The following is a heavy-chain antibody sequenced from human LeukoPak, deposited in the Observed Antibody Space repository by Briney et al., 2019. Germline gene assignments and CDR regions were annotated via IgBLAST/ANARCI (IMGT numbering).Heavy chain of an antibody. CDR1: GFTFSSYT. J-gene: IGHJ4*02. V-gene: IGHV3-23*01. CDR3: EKGLLLWFGEPGGFDY. CDR2: ISVRGGST. Sequence: GGSLSLSCAASGFTFSSYTMRWVRPPPGEGLGWVSSISVRGGSTYYTDSVKGRFTMSRDNSKNTLYLQMNSLRADDTCLYYCEKGLLLWFGEPGGFDYWGEGTLVTVSS. D-gene: IGHD3-10*01.